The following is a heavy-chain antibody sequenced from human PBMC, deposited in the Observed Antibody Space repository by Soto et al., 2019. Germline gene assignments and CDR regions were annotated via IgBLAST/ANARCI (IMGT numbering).Heavy chain of an antibody. CDR1: GGSIKSFT. D-gene: IGHD3-16*01. Sequence: GQRVQSGAEVKKPGSSVRVSCKSSGGSIKSFTISWVRQAPGQGPEWLGGITPYSATAKYAQKFQGRLTITADESTNSVYMDLASLRSDDTALYYCARWRGTVTSPGFMGPLDYWGQGTLVTVSS. CDR2: ITPYSATA. CDR3: ARWRGTVTSPGFMGPLDY. J-gene: IGHJ4*02. V-gene: IGHV1-69*01.